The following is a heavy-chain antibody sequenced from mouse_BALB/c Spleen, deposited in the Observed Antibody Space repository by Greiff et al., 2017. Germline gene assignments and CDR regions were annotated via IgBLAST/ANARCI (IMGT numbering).Heavy chain of an antibody. CDR1: GYTFTSYD. CDR2: IFPGDGST. J-gene: IGHJ2*01. D-gene: IGHD2-3*01. V-gene: IGHV1-85*01. Sequence: QVQLQQSGAELVKPGASVKLSCKASGYTFTSYDINWVRQRPEQGLEWIGWIFPGDGSTKYNEKFKGKATLTSDKSSSTAYMELSSLTSEDSAVYYCVDGYYGYWGQGTTLTVSS. CDR3: VDGYYGY.